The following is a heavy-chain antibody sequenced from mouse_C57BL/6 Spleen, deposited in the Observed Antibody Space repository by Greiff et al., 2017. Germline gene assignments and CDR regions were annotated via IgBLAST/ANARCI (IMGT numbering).Heavy chain of an antibody. Sequence: EVKLMESGPGLVKPSQSLSLTCSATGYSITSGYYWNWIRQFPGNKLEWMGNISYDGSNKYNPPLKNRISITRDTSKNQFFLKLNSVTAEDTATYYCARGNYDSSYAMDYWGQGTSVTVSS. V-gene: IGHV3-6*01. D-gene: IGHD1-1*01. CDR2: ISYDGSN. CDR1: GYSITSGYY. J-gene: IGHJ4*01. CDR3: ARGNYDSSYAMDY.